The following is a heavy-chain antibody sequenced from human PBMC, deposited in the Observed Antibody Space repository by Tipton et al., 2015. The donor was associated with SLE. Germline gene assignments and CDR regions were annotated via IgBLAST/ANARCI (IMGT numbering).Heavy chain of an antibody. D-gene: IGHD1-26*01. J-gene: IGHJ4*02. CDR2: IWYDGSNK. CDR3: AREGGSSGSYYLVDY. CDR1: GFTFSSYG. Sequence: SLRLSCTASGFTFSSYGMHWVRQAPGKGLEWVAVIWYDGSNKYYVDSVKGRFTISRDNSKNTLYLQMSSLRAEDTAVYYCAREGGSSGSYYLVDYWGQGILVTVSS. V-gene: IGHV3-33*01.